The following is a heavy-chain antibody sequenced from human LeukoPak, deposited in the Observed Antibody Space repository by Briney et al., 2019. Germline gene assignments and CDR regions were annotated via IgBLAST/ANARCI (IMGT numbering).Heavy chain of an antibody. CDR2: ISSSSYI. CDR3: ARDSYDFWSGYPYSYYYYYGMDV. V-gene: IGHV3-21*01. J-gene: IGHJ6*02. D-gene: IGHD3-3*01. CDR1: GFTFSSYS. Sequence: GGSLRLSCAASGFTFSSYSMNWVRQAPGKGLEWVSSISSSSYIYYADSVKGRFTISRDNAKNSLYLQMNSLRAEDTAVYYCARDSYDFWSGYPYSYYYYYGMDVWGQGTTVTVSS.